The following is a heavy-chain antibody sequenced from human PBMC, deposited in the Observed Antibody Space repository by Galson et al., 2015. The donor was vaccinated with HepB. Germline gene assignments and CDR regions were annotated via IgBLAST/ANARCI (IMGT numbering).Heavy chain of an antibody. CDR3: ARGMYSIGRFPGPIDY. Sequence: SLRLSCAASGFTFSILWMSWVRQAPGKGLEWLANIKKDGNDKYYVDSVKGRFTISRDNTNNSLFLQMNSLRDEDTAVYYCARGMYSIGRFPGPIDYGAQGTQLTV. CDR1: GFTFSILW. J-gene: IGHJ4*02. CDR2: IKKDGNDK. V-gene: IGHV3-7*01. D-gene: IGHD2-21*01.